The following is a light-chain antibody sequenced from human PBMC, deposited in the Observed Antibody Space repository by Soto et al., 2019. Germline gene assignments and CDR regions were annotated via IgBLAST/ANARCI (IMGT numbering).Light chain of an antibody. CDR2: GAS. J-gene: IGKJ4*01. Sequence: EIVMTQSPATLSVSPGERATLSCRASQSVSSNLAWYQQKPGQATRLLIYGASNRATGIQARFSGSGSGTEFTLTISSLHSEDFAVYYGQQYTNWPPLTFGGGTKVEIK. CDR3: QQYTNWPPLT. CDR1: QSVSSN. V-gene: IGKV3-15*01.